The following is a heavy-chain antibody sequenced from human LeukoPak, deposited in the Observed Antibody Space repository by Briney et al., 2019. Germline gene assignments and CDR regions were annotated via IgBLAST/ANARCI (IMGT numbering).Heavy chain of an antibody. Sequence: SETLSLTCTVSGGSISSGDYYWSWIRQPPGKGLEWIGYIYYSGSTYYNPSLKSRVAISVDTSKNQFSLKLSSVTAADTAEYYCARGSKMLGYNWFDPWGQGTLVTVSS. D-gene: IGHD1-26*01. CDR1: GGSISSGDYY. J-gene: IGHJ5*02. V-gene: IGHV4-30-4*08. CDR3: ARGSKMLGYNWFDP. CDR2: IYYSGST.